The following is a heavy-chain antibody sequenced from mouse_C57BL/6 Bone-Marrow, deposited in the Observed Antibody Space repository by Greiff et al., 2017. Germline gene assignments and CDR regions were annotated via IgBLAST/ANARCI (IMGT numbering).Heavy chain of an antibody. CDR2: ILPGSGST. J-gene: IGHJ4*01. V-gene: IGHV1-9*01. CDR1: GYTFTGYW. Sequence: VQLQESGAELMKPGASVKLSCKATGYTFTGYWLEWVKQRPGHGLEWIGEILPGSGSTNYNEKFKGKATFTADTSSTTAYMQLSSLTTEDSALDYCSRFPNYYGNAMDYWDQGTSVTVSS. CDR3: SRFPNYYGNAMDY. D-gene: IGHD1-1*01.